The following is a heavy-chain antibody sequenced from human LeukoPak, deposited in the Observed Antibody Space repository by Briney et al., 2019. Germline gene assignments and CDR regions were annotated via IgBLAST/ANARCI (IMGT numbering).Heavy chain of an antibody. Sequence: GGSLRLSCAASGFTFSSYEMNWVRQAPGKGLEWVSAISGSGGSTYYADSVKGRFTISRDNSKNTLCLQMNSLKTEDTAVYYCTTEPNYYDSSGYYYVSFDYWGQGTLVTVSS. CDR2: ISGSGGST. D-gene: IGHD3-22*01. J-gene: IGHJ4*02. CDR1: GFTFSSYE. CDR3: TTEPNYYDSSGYYYVSFDY. V-gene: IGHV3-23*01.